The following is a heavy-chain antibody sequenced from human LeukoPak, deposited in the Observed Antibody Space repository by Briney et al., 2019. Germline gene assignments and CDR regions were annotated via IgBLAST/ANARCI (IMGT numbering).Heavy chain of an antibody. CDR1: GFTVTSYY. Sequence: GGSLRLSCAASGFTVTSYYMSWVRQAPGKGLEWVSVIYGGGSTYYADSVKGTFTISRDNSKNTVYLQMNSLRAEATAVYFCARELRGRFDCWGQGSLVTVSS. J-gene: IGHJ4*02. D-gene: IGHD4-17*01. CDR2: IYGGGST. V-gene: IGHV3-66*01. CDR3: ARELRGRFDC.